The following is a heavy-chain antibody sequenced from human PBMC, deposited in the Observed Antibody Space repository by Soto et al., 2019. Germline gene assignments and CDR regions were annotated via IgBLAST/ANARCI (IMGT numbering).Heavy chain of an antibody. V-gene: IGHV4-39*01. J-gene: IGHJ4*02. CDR2: TSYSGTT. D-gene: IGHD3-10*02. Sequence: LSLTCTVSGGSISSSNYYWVWIRQPPGKGLEWVGSTSYSGTTYYNPSLKSRVSLSVQTSKNQFSLQLSSVTAADTAVYHCARGSGCSRTYSYYFDFWGQGTLVTVSS. CDR1: GGSISSSNYY. CDR3: ARGSGCSRTYSYYFDF.